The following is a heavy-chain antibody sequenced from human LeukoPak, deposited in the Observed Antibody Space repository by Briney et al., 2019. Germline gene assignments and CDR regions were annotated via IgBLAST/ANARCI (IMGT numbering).Heavy chain of an antibody. J-gene: IGHJ6*03. V-gene: IGHV5-51*01. CDR2: IYPGDSDT. Sequence: GASVKVSCKASGYTFTSYWIGWVRQMPGKGLEWMGIIYPGDSDTRYSPSFQGQVTISADKSFSTAYLQWSSLKATDTAMYYCARGHYMDVWGKGTTVTVSS. CDR3: ARGHYMDV. CDR1: GYTFTSYW.